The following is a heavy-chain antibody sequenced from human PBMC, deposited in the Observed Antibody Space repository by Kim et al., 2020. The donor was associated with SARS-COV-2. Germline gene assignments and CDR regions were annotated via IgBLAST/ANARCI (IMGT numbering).Heavy chain of an antibody. CDR2: ISSSGSTI. D-gene: IGHD6-6*01. CDR3: ASLYSSSSRYYYYYMDV. V-gene: IGHV3-48*03. J-gene: IGHJ6*03. Sequence: GGSLRLSCAASGFTFSSYEMNWVRQAPGKGLEWVSYISSSGSTIYYADSVKGRFTISRDNAKNSLYLQMNSLRAEDTAVYYCASLYSSSSRYYYYYMDVWGKGTTVTVSS. CDR1: GFTFSSYE.